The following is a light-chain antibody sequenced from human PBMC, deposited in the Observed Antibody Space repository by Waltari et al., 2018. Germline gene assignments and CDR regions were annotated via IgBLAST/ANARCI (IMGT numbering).Light chain of an antibody. V-gene: IGKV1-39*01. CDR2: SAS. CDR1: QTISTY. Sequence: DIQMTQSPSSLSASVGDRATITCRASQTISTYLNWYQQRPGKAPKLLIYSASTLQSGVPSRFSGSGSGTDFTLTISSLQPEDFATYYCQQSYDTPLTFGGGTRVEIK. J-gene: IGKJ4*01. CDR3: QQSYDTPLT.